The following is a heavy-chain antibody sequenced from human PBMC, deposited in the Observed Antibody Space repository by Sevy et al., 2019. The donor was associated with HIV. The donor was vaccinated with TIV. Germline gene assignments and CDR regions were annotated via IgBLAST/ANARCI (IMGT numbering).Heavy chain of an antibody. D-gene: IGHD2-21*01. Sequence: SETLSLTCTVSSASLSAYYWSWIRQPAGKGLEWIGRDSTTGSTNYNPSLKSRVSMSLDTSKNHFSLNLRSVTAADTAIYYCARDDLVVAGGSNWFETWGQGVLVTVSS. CDR1: SASLSAYY. CDR2: DSTTGST. V-gene: IGHV4-4*07. CDR3: ARDDLVVAGGSNWFET. J-gene: IGHJ5*02.